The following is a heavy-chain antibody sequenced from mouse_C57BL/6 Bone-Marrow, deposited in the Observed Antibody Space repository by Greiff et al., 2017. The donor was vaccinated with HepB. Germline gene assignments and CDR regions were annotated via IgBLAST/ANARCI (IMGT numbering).Heavy chain of an antibody. D-gene: IGHD1-1*01. Sequence: EVNLVESGGGLVQPGGSMKLSCAASGFTFSDAWMDWVRQSPEKGLEWVAEIRNKANNHATYYAESVKGRFTISRDDSKSSVYLQMNSLRAEDTGIYYCTRLITTVVEDYFDYWGQGTTLTVSS. CDR1: GFTFSDAW. CDR2: IRNKANNHAT. V-gene: IGHV6-6*01. CDR3: TRLITTVVEDYFDY. J-gene: IGHJ2*01.